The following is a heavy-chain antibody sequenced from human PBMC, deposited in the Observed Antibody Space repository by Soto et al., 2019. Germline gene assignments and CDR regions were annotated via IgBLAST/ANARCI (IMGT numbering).Heavy chain of an antibody. D-gene: IGHD3-3*01. CDR2: IRAKGYGGTT. Sequence: GCSLGLSCRCAVFAFGDYGMTWLRPAPGKGLEWVGLIRAKGYGGTTEYAASVKGRFTISRDDSKSVAYLQMNGLKTGDTAVYYCSRAGANYNFWSGYYFGYWGQGTLVTVSS. J-gene: IGHJ4*02. CDR3: SRAGANYNFWSGYYFGY. CDR1: VFAFGDYG. V-gene: IGHV3-49*03.